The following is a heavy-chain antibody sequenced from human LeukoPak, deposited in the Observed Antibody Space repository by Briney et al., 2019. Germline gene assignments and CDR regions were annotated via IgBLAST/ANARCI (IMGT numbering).Heavy chain of an antibody. CDR1: GFTFSSYA. J-gene: IGHJ4*02. CDR2: ISYDGSNK. V-gene: IGHV3-30*14. Sequence: GGSLRLSCAASGFTFSSYAMHWVRQAPGKGLEWVAVISYDGSNKYYADSAKGRFTISRDNSKNTLYLQMNSLRAEDTAVYYCASCYGSGKWANYYFDYWGQGTLVTVSS. CDR3: ASCYGSGKWANYYFDY. D-gene: IGHD3-10*01.